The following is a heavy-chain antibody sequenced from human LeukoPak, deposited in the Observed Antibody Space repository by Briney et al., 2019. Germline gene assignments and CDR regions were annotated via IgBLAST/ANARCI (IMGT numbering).Heavy chain of an antibody. J-gene: IGHJ4*02. CDR2: INPNSGST. Sequence: ASVKVSCKASGYTFTGYYMHWVRHAPGQGLEWMGWINPNSGSTNYAQKFQGRVTMTRDTSISTAYMELSRLRSDDTAVYYCARMKGIAAAGNFDYWGQGTLVTVSS. V-gene: IGHV1-2*02. CDR3: ARMKGIAAAGNFDY. CDR1: GYTFTGYY. D-gene: IGHD6-13*01.